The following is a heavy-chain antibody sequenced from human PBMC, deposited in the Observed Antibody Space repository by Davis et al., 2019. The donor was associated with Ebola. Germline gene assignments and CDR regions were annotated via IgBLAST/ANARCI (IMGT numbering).Heavy chain of an antibody. J-gene: IGHJ4*02. CDR3: ARDPPNSDY. CDR1: GGTFSSYA. Sequence: AASVKVSCKASGGTFSSYAISWVRQAPGQGLEWMGRIIPILGIANYAQKFQGRVTITADESTSTAYMELSSLRDEDTAVYYCARDPPNSDYWGQGTLVTVSS. V-gene: IGHV1-69*04. CDR2: IIPILGIA.